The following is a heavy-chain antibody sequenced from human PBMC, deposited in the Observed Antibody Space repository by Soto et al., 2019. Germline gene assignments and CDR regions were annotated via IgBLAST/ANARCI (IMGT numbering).Heavy chain of an antibody. D-gene: IGHD3-3*01. CDR2: IKSKTDGGTT. CDR3: TTEDTIFGVLDY. Sequence: GGSLRLSCAASGFTFSNAWMSWVRQAPGKGLEWVGRIKSKTDGGTTDYAAPVKGRFTISRDDSKNTLYLQMNSLKTEDTAVYYCTTEDTIFGVLDYWGQGTLVTVSS. J-gene: IGHJ4*02. CDR1: GFTFSNAW. V-gene: IGHV3-15*01.